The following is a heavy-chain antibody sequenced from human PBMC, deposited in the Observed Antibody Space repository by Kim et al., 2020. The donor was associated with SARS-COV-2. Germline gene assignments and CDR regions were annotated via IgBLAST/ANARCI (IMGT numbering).Heavy chain of an antibody. CDR2: ISYDGSNK. D-gene: IGHD4-4*01. V-gene: IGHV3-30*18. J-gene: IGHJ6*02. Sequence: GGSLRLSCAASGFTFSSYGMHWVRQAPGKGLEWVAVISYDGSNKYYADSVKGRFTISRDNSKNTLYLQMNSLRAEDTAVYYCVKGKLDYSNYGDVWGQGTTVTVSS. CDR3: VKGKLDYSNYGDV. CDR1: GFTFSSYG.